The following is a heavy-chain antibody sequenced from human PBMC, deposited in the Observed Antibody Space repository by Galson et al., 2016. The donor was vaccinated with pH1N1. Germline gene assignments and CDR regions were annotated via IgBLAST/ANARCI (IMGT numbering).Heavy chain of an antibody. CDR3: ARSPADPGYSYHYMDV. V-gene: IGHV5-51*01. D-gene: IGHD2-21*01. J-gene: IGHJ6*03. CDR2: IFPGDSDT. Sequence: QSGAEVKKPGESLKISCKGSGYSFTSYWIGWVRQMPGKGLEWMGIIFPGDSDTRYSPSFQGQVTFSADKSISTAYLQWNSLRASDTAMYYCARSPADPGYSYHYMDVWGKGTTVSVSS. CDR1: GYSFTSYW.